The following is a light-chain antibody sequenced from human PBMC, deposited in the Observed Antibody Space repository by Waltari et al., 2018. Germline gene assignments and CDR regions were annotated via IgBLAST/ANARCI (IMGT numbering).Light chain of an antibody. Sequence: EIALTQSPGTLSLSPGERATLSCRASQSVSSNYLTWYQQRPGQAPRLLVYGASIRATGIADRFSGSGSGRDFTLTISRLEPEDFGVYYCHQYGSSRYTFGQGTKLEIK. CDR3: HQYGSSRYT. CDR1: QSVSSNY. CDR2: GAS. V-gene: IGKV3-20*01. J-gene: IGKJ2*01.